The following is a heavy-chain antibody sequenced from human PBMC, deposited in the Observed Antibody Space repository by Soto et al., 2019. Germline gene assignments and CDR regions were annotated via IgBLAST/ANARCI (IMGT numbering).Heavy chain of an antibody. CDR1: GGSISSSSYY. V-gene: IGHV4-39*01. CDR2: IYYSGST. Sequence: PSETLSLTCTVSGGSISSSSYYWGWIRPPPGKGLEWIGSIYYSGSTYYNPSLKSRVTISVDTSKNQFSLKLSSVTAADTAVYYCARREGARLMALFDYWGQGTLVTVSS. CDR3: ARREGARLMALFDY. D-gene: IGHD6-25*01. J-gene: IGHJ4*02.